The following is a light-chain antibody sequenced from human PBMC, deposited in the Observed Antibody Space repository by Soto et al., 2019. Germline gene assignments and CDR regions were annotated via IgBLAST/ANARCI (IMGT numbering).Light chain of an antibody. CDR1: QSVDSTF. V-gene: IGKV3-20*01. J-gene: IGKJ1*01. CDR2: GVS. CDR3: QQSMSAVT. Sequence: EIVLTQSPGSLSLSPGERATLSCRASQSVDSTFFAWYQKKPGQAPRLLMYGVSKRATGIPDRFSGSGSGTDFTLTISRLEPEDFAVYYCQQSMSAVTFGQGTRVEIK.